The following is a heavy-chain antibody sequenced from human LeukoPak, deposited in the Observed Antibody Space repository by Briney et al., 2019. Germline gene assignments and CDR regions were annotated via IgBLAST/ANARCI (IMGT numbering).Heavy chain of an antibody. D-gene: IGHD2-2*01. CDR3: ARDREYRHYFDY. CDR2: ISSSDNTI. V-gene: IGHV3-48*04. CDR1: GFTFSTYS. Sequence: PGGSLRLSCAASGFTFSTYSMNWVRQAPGKGLEWVSYISSSDNTIYYADSVKGRFTISRDNAKNSLYLQMNSLRAEDTAVYYCARDREYRHYFDYWGQGTLVTVSS. J-gene: IGHJ4*02.